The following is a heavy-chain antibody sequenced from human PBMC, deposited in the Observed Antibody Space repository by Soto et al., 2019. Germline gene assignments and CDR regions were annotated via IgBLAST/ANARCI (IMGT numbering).Heavy chain of an antibody. CDR2: IYYTGST. J-gene: IGHJ6*02. CDR3: ARDLWGYCGTDCYPLDV. Sequence: PSETLSLTCTVSGGSISSYYWNWIRQPPGKGLEWIGCIYYTGSTVYNPSFKSRFTISVDTSKNQFSLKLNSVTAADTAVYYCARDLWGYCGTDCYPLDVWGQGTTVTVSS. V-gene: IGHV4-59*01. CDR1: GGSISSYY. D-gene: IGHD2-21*02.